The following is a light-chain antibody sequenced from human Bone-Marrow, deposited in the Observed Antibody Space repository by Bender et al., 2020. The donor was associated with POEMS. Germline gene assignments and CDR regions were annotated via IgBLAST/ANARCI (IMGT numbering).Light chain of an antibody. V-gene: IGLV2-23*02. CDR3: SSYDGTTLVL. Sequence: ARTQPAPVFAPPGKPSTTPGPGTSSNVGSYNFVSWFKKHQNKAPKPMIYEVSKRPPGVSNRFSGSKSGNTASLTISGLQAGDEADYYCSSYDGTTLVLFGGGTKLTVL. CDR2: EVS. CDR1: SSNVGSYNF. J-gene: IGLJ2*01.